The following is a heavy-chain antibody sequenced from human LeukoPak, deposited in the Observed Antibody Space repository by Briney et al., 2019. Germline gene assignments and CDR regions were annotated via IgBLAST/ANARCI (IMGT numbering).Heavy chain of an antibody. CDR2: IRSKANSYAT. V-gene: IGHV3-73*01. D-gene: IGHD3-22*01. J-gene: IGHJ4*02. Sequence: GGSLRLSCAASGFTFSGSAMHWVRQASGKGLEWVGRIRSKANSYATAYAASVKGRFTISRDDSKNTAYLQMNSLKTEDTAVYYCTRLGIDYYDSSGYYYPEDYWGQGTLVTVSS. CDR3: TRLGIDYYDSSGYYYPEDY. CDR1: GFTFSGSA.